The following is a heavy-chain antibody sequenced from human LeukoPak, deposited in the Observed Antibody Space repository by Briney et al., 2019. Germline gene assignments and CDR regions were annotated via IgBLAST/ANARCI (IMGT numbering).Heavy chain of an antibody. V-gene: IGHV3-20*04. J-gene: IGHJ5*02. D-gene: IGHD1-26*01. CDR2: INWNGGST. CDR1: GFTFDDYG. CDR3: ARSGGGSYGXHWFDP. Sequence: GGSLRLSCAASGFTFDDYGMSWVRQAPGKGLEWVSGINWNGGSTGYADSVKGRFTISRDNAKNSLYLQMNSLRAEDTALYYCARSGGGSYGXHWFDPWGQGTLVTVSS.